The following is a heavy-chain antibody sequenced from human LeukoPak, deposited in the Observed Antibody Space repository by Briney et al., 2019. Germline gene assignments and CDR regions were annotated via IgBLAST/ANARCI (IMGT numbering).Heavy chain of an antibody. CDR3: ARALCSSTSCYEVVGY. CDR1: GYTFTSYG. J-gene: IGHJ4*02. CDR2: ISAYNGNT. D-gene: IGHD2-2*01. V-gene: IGHV1-18*01. Sequence: GASVKVSCKASGYTFTSYGISWVRQAPGQGLEWMGWISAYNGNTNYAQKLQGRVTMTTDTSTSTAYMELRSLRSDDTAVYYCARALCSSTSCYEVVGYWGQGTLVTVPS.